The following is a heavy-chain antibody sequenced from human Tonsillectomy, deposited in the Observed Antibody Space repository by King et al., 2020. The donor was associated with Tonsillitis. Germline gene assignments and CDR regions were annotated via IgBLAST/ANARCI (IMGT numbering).Heavy chain of an antibody. CDR2: IYYSGST. J-gene: IGHJ4*02. D-gene: IGHD2-15*01. Sequence: QLQESGPGLVKPSETLSLTCTVSGGSISSSSYYWGWIRQPPGKGLEWIGSIYYSGSTYYNPSLKSRVTISVDTSKNQFSLKLSSVTAADTAVYYCAGLGGVVGATLIDYWGQGTLVTVSS. CDR1: GGSISSSSYY. V-gene: IGHV4-39*07. CDR3: AGLGGVVGATLIDY.